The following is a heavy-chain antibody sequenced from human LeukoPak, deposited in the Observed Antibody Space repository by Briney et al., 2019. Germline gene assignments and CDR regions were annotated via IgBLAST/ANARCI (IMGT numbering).Heavy chain of an antibody. Sequence: KPSETLSLTCTVSGGSISSSSYYWGWIRQPPGKGLEWIGSIYYSGSTYYNPSLKSRVTISVDTSKNQFSLKLSSVTAADTAVYYCARHPRWFDPWGQGTLVTVSS. CDR3: ARHPRWFDP. J-gene: IGHJ5*02. CDR1: GGSISSSSYY. CDR2: IYYSGST. V-gene: IGHV4-39*01.